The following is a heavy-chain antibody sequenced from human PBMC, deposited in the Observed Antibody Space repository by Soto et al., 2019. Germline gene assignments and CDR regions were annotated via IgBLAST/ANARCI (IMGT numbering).Heavy chain of an antibody. CDR3: ARAKGIAARPINWFDP. Sequence: SETLSLTCAVYGGSFSGYYWSWIRQPPGKGLEWIGEINHSGSTNYNPSLKSRVTISVDTSKNQFSLKLSSVTAADTAVYYCARAKGIAARPINWFDPWGQGTLGTVSA. J-gene: IGHJ5*02. CDR1: GGSFSGYY. D-gene: IGHD6-6*01. V-gene: IGHV4-34*01. CDR2: INHSGST.